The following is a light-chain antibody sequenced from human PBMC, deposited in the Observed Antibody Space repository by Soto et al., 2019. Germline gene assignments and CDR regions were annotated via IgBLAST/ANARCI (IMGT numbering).Light chain of an antibody. CDR3: QQYETSPRT. V-gene: IGKV3-20*01. J-gene: IGKJ1*01. Sequence: EVLMRPSPATLSVSPVEGATLSCRACQGIGDTLDWYQQKPGQAPRLLIYGASSRATGIPDRFSGSGSGTDFTLTISRLEPEDFAVYYCQQYETSPRTFGQGTKVDI. CDR2: GAS. CDR1: QGIGDT.